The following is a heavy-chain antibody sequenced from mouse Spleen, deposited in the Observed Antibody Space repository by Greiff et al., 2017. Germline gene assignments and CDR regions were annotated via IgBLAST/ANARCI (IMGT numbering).Heavy chain of an antibody. V-gene: IGHV5-9-3*01. Sequence: EVQVVESGGGLVKPGGSLKLSCAASGFTFSSYAMSWVRQTPEKRLEWVATISSGGSYTYYPDSVKGRFTISRDNAKNTLYLQMSSLRSEDTAMYYCARQGTARATSWFAYWGQGTLVTVSA. CDR1: GFTFSSYA. CDR3: ARQGTARATSWFAY. D-gene: IGHD3-2*01. CDR2: ISSGGSYT. J-gene: IGHJ3*01.